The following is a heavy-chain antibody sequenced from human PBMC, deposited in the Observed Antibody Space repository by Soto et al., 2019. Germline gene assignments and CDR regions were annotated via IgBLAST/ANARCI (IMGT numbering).Heavy chain of an antibody. D-gene: IGHD6-19*01. V-gene: IGHV1-69*01. J-gene: IGHJ4*02. CDR1: GGAFGSYA. CDR3: ATVSGSGWYVPFDF. CDR2: IIPIFHTA. Sequence: QVQLVQSGAEVKKPGSSVKVSCKASGGAFGSYAINWVRQAPGQGLEWMGGIIPIFHTANYAQTFQGRVTITADESTSTAYMELSSLRSDDTAMYYCATVSGSGWYVPFDFWGQGTLVTVSS.